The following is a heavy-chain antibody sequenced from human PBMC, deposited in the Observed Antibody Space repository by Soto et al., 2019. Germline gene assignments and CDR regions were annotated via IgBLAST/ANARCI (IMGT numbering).Heavy chain of an antibody. D-gene: IGHD2-2*01. CDR1: GGSISSGSYY. CDR2: RYYSGNT. V-gene: IGHV4-61*01. Sequence: PSETLSLTCAVSGGSISSGSYYWSWIRQPPGKGLEWIGYRYYSGNTYYNPSLKSRVTILIDRSENQFSLKLTSVTAADTAIYYCAKGACSSTACYEFDSWGQGTLVTVSS. J-gene: IGHJ5*01. CDR3: AKGACSSTACYEFDS.